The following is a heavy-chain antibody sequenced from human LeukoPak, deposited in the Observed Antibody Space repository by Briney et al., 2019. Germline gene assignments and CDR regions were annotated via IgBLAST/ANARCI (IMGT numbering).Heavy chain of an antibody. J-gene: IGHJ5*02. D-gene: IGHD6-13*01. CDR2: ISAYNGNT. CDR3: ARARVAAATSWFDP. CDR1: GYTFTSYG. V-gene: IGHV1-18*01. Sequence: ASVKVSCKASGYTFTSYGISWVRQAPGQGLEWMGWISAYNGNTNYAQKLQGRVIMTTDTSTSTAYMELRSLRSDDTAVYYCARARVAAATSWFDPWGQGTLVTVSS.